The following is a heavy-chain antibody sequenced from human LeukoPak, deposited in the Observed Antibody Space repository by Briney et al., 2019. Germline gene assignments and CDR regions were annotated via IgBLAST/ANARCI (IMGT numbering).Heavy chain of an antibody. V-gene: IGHV1-69*02. D-gene: IGHD2-2*01. CDR2: IIPILGIA. CDR1: GGTFSSYT. J-gene: IGHJ4*02. CDR3: ATLLNCSSTSCSN. Sequence: SVKVSCKASGGTFSSYTISWVRQAPGQGLEWMGRIIPILGIANYAQKFRGRVTITADKSTSTAYMELSSLRSEDTAVYYCATLLNCSSTSCSNWGQGTLVTVSS.